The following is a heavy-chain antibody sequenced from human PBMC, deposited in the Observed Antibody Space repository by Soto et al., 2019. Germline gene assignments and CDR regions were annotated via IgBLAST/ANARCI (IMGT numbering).Heavy chain of an antibody. Sequence: QVQLQESGPGLVKPSGTLSLTCAVSGGSIGSSNWWSWVRQSPGKGLEWIGEIYDSGSTNYNPSLKSRVTTALDKSKNQFSLKLSSVNAADTAVYYCARLKTYDILNKSDYWGQGSLVTVSS. CDR3: ARLKTYDILNKSDY. CDR2: IYDSGST. D-gene: IGHD3-9*01. J-gene: IGHJ4*02. V-gene: IGHV4-4*02. CDR1: GGSIGSSNW.